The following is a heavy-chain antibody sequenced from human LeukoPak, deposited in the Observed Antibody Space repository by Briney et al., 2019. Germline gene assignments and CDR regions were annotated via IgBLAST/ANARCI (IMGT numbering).Heavy chain of an antibody. V-gene: IGHV1-2*02. CDR1: GYTFTGYY. D-gene: IGHD1-14*01. CDR2: INPNSGGT. CDR3: ARGGFSFPEFDY. J-gene: IGHJ4*02. Sequence: ASVKVSCKASGYTFTGYYMHWVRRAPGQGLEWMGWINPNSGGTNYAQKFQGRVTMTTDTSTSTAYMEVRSLRSDDTAVYYCARGGFSFPEFDYWGQGTLVTVSS.